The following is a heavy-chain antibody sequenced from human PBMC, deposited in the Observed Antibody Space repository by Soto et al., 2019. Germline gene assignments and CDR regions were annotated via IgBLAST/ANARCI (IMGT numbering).Heavy chain of an antibody. V-gene: IGHV3-48*04. J-gene: IGHJ4*02. Sequence: GSLRLSCVASGFSLSDYAVNWVRQAPGKGLEWVSFISSDSRTIYYADSVEGRFTISRDNAKNSLYLQMNSLRAEDTAVYYCARDPTLYGDYVEDHYFDYWGQGTLVTVSS. CDR2: ISSDSRTI. CDR3: ARDPTLYGDYVEDHYFDY. D-gene: IGHD4-17*01. CDR1: GFSLSDYA.